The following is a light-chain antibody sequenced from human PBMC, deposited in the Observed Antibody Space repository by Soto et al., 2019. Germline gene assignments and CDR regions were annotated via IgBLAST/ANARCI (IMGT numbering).Light chain of an antibody. Sequence: EIVMTQSPDTLSVSPGERASPLRRASHSVSSTVAWYQHRPGQAPRLLIYAASTRATGIPARFSGSGSGTEFTLTISSLKSEDFAVYYRQQYNDWLTFGGGTKVDIK. V-gene: IGKV3-15*01. CDR2: AAS. J-gene: IGKJ4*01. CDR3: QQYNDWLT. CDR1: HSVSST.